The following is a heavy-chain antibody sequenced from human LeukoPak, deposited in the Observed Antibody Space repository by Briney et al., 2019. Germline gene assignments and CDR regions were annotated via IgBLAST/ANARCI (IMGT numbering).Heavy chain of an antibody. CDR3: AKVIAARPGYFDY. Sequence: GGSLRLSCAASGFIFSSYAMSWVRQAPGKGLEWVSAISGSGGSTYYADSVKGRFTISRDNSKNTLYLQMNSLRAEDTAVYYCAKVIAARPGYFDYWGQGTLVTVSS. CDR2: ISGSGGST. CDR1: GFIFSSYA. D-gene: IGHD6-6*01. V-gene: IGHV3-23*01. J-gene: IGHJ4*02.